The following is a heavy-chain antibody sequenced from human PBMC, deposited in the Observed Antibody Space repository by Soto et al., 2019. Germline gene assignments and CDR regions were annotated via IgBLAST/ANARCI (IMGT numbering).Heavy chain of an antibody. V-gene: IGHV1-18*01. CDR3: ARVRYNWNLNWFDP. J-gene: IGHJ5*02. Sequence: GASVKVSCKASGYTFTSYGISWVRQAPGQGLEWMGWISAYNGNTNYAQKLQGRVTMTTDTSTSTAYMELRSLRSDDTAVYYCARVRYNWNLNWFDPWGQGTLVTVSS. CDR2: ISAYNGNT. D-gene: IGHD1-1*01. CDR1: GYTFTSYG.